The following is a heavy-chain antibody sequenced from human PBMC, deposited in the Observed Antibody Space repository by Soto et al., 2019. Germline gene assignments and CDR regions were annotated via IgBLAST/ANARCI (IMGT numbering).Heavy chain of an antibody. J-gene: IGHJ4*02. CDR1: GGSISSYY. CDR2: IYYSGST. V-gene: IGHV4-59*08. CDR3: ARRAEYSSSPGENYFDY. Sequence: SETLSLTCTVSGGSISSYYWSWIRQPPGKGLEWIGYIYYSGSTNYNPSLKSRVTISVDTSKNQFSLKLSSVTAADTAVYYCARRAEYSSSPGENYFDYWGQGTLVTVSS. D-gene: IGHD6-6*01.